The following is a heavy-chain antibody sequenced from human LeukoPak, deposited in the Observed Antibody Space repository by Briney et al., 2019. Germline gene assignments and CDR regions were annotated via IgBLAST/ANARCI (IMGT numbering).Heavy chain of an antibody. Sequence: GASLKISGQGSGYTFTTSWIGWVRQLPGKGLEWMAIIYAGDSATKYSPSFQGQAPISTDRSISTAYRQWSSLNASDTAIYYVEKCNRLDGRVYWGQGTLVTVSS. J-gene: IGHJ4*02. V-gene: IGHV5-51*01. D-gene: IGHD5-24*01. CDR1: GYTFTTSW. CDR3: EKCNRLDGRVY. CDR2: IYAGDSAT.